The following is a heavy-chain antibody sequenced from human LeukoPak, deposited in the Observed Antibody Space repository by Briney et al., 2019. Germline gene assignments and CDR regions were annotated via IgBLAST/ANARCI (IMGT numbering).Heavy chain of an antibody. CDR3: ARHIKSKYYYYGMDV. Sequence: SETLSLTCAVSGGSISSYYWSWIRRPPGKGLEWIGYIYYSGSTNYNPSLKSRVTISVDTSKNQFSLKLSSVTAADTAVYYCARHIKSKYYYYGMDVWGQGTTVTVSS. D-gene: IGHD3-10*01. J-gene: IGHJ6*02. CDR1: GGSISSYY. CDR2: IYYSGST. V-gene: IGHV4-59*08.